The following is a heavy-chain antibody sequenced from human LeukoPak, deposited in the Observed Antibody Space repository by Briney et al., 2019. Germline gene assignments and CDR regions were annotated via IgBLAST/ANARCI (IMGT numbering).Heavy chain of an antibody. D-gene: IGHD3-10*01. CDR2: IISSGSYI. Sequence: GGSLRLSCAASGFTFSSYTMNWVRQAPGKGLEWVSSIISSGSYIYYADSVKGRFTISRDNSKNTLYLQMNSLRAEDTAVYYCARDQYYGSGLDYWGQGTLVTVSS. V-gene: IGHV3-21*01. CDR1: GFTFSSYT. J-gene: IGHJ4*02. CDR3: ARDQYYGSGLDY.